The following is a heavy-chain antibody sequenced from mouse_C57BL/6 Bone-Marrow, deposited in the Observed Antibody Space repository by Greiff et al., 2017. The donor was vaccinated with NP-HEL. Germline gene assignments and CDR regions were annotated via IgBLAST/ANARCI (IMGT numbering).Heavy chain of an antibody. CDR3: ARSYYSNGFAY. V-gene: IGHV1-26*01. CDR1: GYTFTDYY. J-gene: IGHJ3*01. D-gene: IGHD2-5*01. Sequence: VQLQQSGPELVKPGASVKISCKASGYTFTDYYMNWVKQSHGQSLEWIGDINPNNGGTSYNQKFKGKATLTVDKSSSTAYMELRSLTSEDSAVYYCARSYYSNGFAYWGQGTLVTVSA. CDR2: INPNNGGT.